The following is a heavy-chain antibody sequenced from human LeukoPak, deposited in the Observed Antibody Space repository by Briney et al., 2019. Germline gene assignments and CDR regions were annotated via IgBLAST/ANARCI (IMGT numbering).Heavy chain of an antibody. CDR1: GFTVSSNY. V-gene: IGHV3-66*01. CDR2: IYSGGST. D-gene: IGHD3-22*01. Sequence: GTSLRLSCAASGFTVSSNYMSWVRQAPGKGLEWVSVIYSGGSTYYADSVKGRFTISRDNSKNTLYLQMNSLRAEDTAVYYCAMGGYDSALYFDYWGQGTLVTVSS. CDR3: AMGGYDSALYFDY. J-gene: IGHJ4*02.